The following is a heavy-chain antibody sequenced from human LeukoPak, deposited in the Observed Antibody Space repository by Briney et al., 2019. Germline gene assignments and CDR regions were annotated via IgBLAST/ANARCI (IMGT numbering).Heavy chain of an antibody. J-gene: IGHJ4*02. CDR2: IRYDGSNK. V-gene: IGHV3-30*02. CDR1: GFTFSSYG. D-gene: IGHD6-13*01. CDR3: ASEIAAAGTLRDY. Sequence: GGSLRLSCAASGFTFSSYGMHWVRQAPGKGLEWVAFIRYDGSNKDYADSVKGRFTISRDNSKNTLYLQMDSLRAEDTAVYYCASEIAAAGTLRDYWGQGTLVTVSS.